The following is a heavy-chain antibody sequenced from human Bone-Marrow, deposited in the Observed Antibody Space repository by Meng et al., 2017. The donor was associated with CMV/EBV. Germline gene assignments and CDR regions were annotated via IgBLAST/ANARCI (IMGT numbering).Heavy chain of an antibody. J-gene: IGHJ6*02. CDR3: ARDNDEYQLLYYYYYGMDV. V-gene: IGHV1-69*04. Sequence: SVKVSCKASGGTFSSYTISWVRQAPGQGLEWMGRIIPILGIANYAQKFQGRVTMTRDTSTSTVYMELSSLRSEDTAVYYCARDNDEYQLLYYYYYGMDVWGQGTTVTVSS. CDR1: GGTFSSYT. CDR2: IIPILGIA. D-gene: IGHD2-2*01.